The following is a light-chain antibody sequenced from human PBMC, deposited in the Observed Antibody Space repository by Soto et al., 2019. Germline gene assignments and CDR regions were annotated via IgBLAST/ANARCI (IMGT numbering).Light chain of an antibody. CDR2: DAS. CDR1: QSVSSY. V-gene: IGKV3-11*01. Sequence: EIVLTQSPATLSLSPGERATLSCRASQSVSSYLAWYQQKPGQAPRLLIYDASNRATGIPARFSGSGSGTDFTLTISSLEPADFGVYYFQPRSIWPPTFGGGTNVEIK. J-gene: IGKJ4*01. CDR3: QPRSIWPPT.